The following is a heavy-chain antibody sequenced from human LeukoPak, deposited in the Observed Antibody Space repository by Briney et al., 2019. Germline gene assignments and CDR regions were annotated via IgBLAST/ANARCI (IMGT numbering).Heavy chain of an antibody. V-gene: IGHV3-23*01. CDR1: GFTFSNYA. J-gene: IGHJ5*02. CDR3: AKDQVVITTAGSWFDP. D-gene: IGHD3-22*01. CDR2: ISGSSGST. Sequence: GGFLRLSCAASGFTFSNYAMNWVRQAPGKGLEWVSGISGSSGSTFYADSVKGRFTISRDNSKNTVYLQMNSLRAEDTAVYYCAKDQVVITTAGSWFDPWGQGTLVTVSS.